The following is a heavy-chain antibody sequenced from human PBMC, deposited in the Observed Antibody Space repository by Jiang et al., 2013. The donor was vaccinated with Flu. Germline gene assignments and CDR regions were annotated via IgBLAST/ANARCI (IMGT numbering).Heavy chain of an antibody. V-gene: IGHV3-23*01. D-gene: IGHD3-9*01. Sequence: GGGLVQPGGSLRLSCAASGFTFSSYAMSWVRQAPGKGLEWVSAISGSGGSTYYADSVKGRFTISRDNSKNTLYLQMNSLRAEDTAVYYCAAQNFNYDILTGYDSGWGQGTLVTVSS. CDR2: ISGSGGST. J-gene: IGHJ4*02. CDR3: AAQNFNYDILTGYDSG. CDR1: GFTFSSYA.